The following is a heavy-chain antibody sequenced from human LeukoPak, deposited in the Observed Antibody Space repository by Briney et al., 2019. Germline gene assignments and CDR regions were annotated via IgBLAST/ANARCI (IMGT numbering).Heavy chain of an antibody. CDR1: GYTLTELS. Sequence: ASVKVSCKVSGYTLTELSMHWVRQAPGKGLEWMGGFDPEDGETIYAQKFQGRVTMTEGTSTDTAYMELSSLRSEDTAVYYCASYILTGYYFDYWGQGTLVTVSS. J-gene: IGHJ4*02. CDR2: FDPEDGET. CDR3: ASYILTGYYFDY. V-gene: IGHV1-24*01. D-gene: IGHD3-9*01.